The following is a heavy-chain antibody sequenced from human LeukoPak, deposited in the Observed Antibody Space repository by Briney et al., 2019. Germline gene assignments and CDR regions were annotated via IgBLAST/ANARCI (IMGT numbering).Heavy chain of an antibody. CDR1: GGSINSNY. V-gene: IGHV4-59*01. CDR2: IFYSGST. CDR3: ARESGSSEGGAFDI. Sequence: PSETLSLTCTVSGGSINSNYWSWIRQPPGKGLEWIGYIFYSGSTNHNPSLKSRVTISVDTSKNQFSLKLNSVTAADTAVYYCARESGSSEGGAFDIWGQGTMVTVSS. J-gene: IGHJ3*02. D-gene: IGHD1-26*01.